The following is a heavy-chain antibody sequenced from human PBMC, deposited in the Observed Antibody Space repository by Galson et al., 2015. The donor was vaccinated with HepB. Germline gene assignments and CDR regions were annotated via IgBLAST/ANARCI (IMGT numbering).Heavy chain of an antibody. CDR1: GYTFTGYY. Sequence: SVKVSCKASGYTFTGYYMHWVRQAPGQGLEWMGRINPNSGGTNYAQKFQGRVTMTRDTSISTAYMELSRLRSDDTAVYYCARDPLDFWSRPVGMDVWGKGTTVTVSS. V-gene: IGHV1-2*06. CDR3: ARDPLDFWSRPVGMDV. D-gene: IGHD3-3*01. CDR2: INPNSGGT. J-gene: IGHJ6*04.